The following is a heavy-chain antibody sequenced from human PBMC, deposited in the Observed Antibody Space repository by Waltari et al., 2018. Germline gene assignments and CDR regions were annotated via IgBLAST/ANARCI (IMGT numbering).Heavy chain of an antibody. D-gene: IGHD1-1*01. Sequence: EVQLLESGGGLVQPGGSLRLSCAASGFTFTNYAMSWVRQAPGKGLEWVSRIRGSGGSTYYADSVQGRFTISRDNSRNALYLQMNSLRADDTAVYFCAKEHPGPPPDYWGQGTLVTVSS. CDR1: GFTFTNYA. CDR2: IRGSGGST. J-gene: IGHJ4*02. CDR3: AKEHPGPPPDY. V-gene: IGHV3-23*01.